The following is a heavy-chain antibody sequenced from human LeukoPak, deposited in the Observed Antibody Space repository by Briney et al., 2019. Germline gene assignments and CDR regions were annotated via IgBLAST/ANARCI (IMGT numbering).Heavy chain of an antibody. Sequence: PGGSLRLSCAASGFTFRSYGMHWVRQAPGKGLEWVAVIWYDGSNKYYADSVKGRFTISRDNSKNTLYVQMNSLRAEDTAVYYCARDYDSSGYFGYWGQGTLVTVSS. CDR3: ARDYDSSGYFGY. D-gene: IGHD3-22*01. V-gene: IGHV3-33*01. CDR1: GFTFRSYG. CDR2: IWYDGSNK. J-gene: IGHJ4*02.